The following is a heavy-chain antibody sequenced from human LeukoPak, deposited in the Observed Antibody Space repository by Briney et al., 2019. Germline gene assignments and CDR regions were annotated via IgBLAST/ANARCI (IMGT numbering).Heavy chain of an antibody. V-gene: IGHV3-21*01. CDR2: ISTSSSYI. CDR3: ARAAIAAARIYYYMDV. Sequence: GGSLRLSCAASGFTFSSYEMNWVRQAPGKGLEWVSFISTSSSYIHNADSVKGRFTISRDNAENSLYLQMNSLRAEDTAVYYCARAAIAAARIYYYMDVWGKGTTVTVSS. CDR1: GFTFSSYE. J-gene: IGHJ6*03. D-gene: IGHD6-13*01.